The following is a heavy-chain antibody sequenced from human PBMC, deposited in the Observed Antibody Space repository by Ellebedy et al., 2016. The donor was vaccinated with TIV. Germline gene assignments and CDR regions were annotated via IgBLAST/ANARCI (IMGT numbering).Heavy chain of an antibody. CDR1: GASISSNNW. CDR3: ARLLTGYFNQYYDGMGV. Sequence: SETLSLXXTVSGASISSNNWWRCVRLSPGNGLEWIADVFHNGRTNYNPSLKSRVTISVEKSKNQFSLLLTSVTAADTAVYYCARLLTGYFNQYYDGMGVWGQGTTVSVSS. CDR2: VFHNGRT. J-gene: IGHJ6*02. D-gene: IGHD3-9*01. V-gene: IGHV4-4*02.